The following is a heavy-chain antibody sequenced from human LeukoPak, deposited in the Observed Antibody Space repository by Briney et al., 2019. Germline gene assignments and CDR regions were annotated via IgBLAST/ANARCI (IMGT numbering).Heavy chain of an antibody. J-gene: IGHJ4*02. CDR2: INPSGGST. V-gene: IGHV1-46*01. CDR3: ARDPGWGRVDDDY. Sequence: ASVKVSCKASGYTFTDYYMHWVRQAPGQGLEWMGVINPSGGSTSYAQKFQGRVTMTRDLSTSTVYMDLSSLRSDDTAVYYCARDPGWGRVDDDYWGQGTLVTVSS. CDR1: GYTFTDYY. D-gene: IGHD3-16*01.